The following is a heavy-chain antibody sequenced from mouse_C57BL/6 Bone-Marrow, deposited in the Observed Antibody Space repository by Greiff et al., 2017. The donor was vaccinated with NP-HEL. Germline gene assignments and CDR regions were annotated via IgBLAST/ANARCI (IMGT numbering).Heavy chain of an antibody. Sequence: VQLQESGAELARPGASVKLSCKASGYTFTSYGISWVKQRTGQGLEWIGEIYPRSGNTYYNEKFKGKATLTADKSSSTAYMELRSLTSEDSAVYFGARPSPYYSNYAWFAYWGQGTLVTVSA. V-gene: IGHV1-81*01. CDR1: GYTFTSYG. CDR2: IYPRSGNT. D-gene: IGHD2-5*01. CDR3: ARPSPYYSNYAWFAY. J-gene: IGHJ3*01.